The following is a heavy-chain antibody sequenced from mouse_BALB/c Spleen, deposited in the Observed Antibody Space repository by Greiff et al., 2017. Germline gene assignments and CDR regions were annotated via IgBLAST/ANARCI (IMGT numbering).Heavy chain of an antibody. CDR2: INSNGGST. D-gene: IGHD2-14*01. Sequence: EVMLVESGGGLVQPGGSLKLSCAASGFTFSSYGMSWVRQTPDKRLELVATINSNGGSTYYPDSVKGRFTISRDNAKNTLYLQMSSLKSEDTAMYYCARGGTLFDYWGQGTTLTVSS. CDR3: ARGGTLFDY. V-gene: IGHV5-6-3*01. J-gene: IGHJ2*01. CDR1: GFTFSSYG.